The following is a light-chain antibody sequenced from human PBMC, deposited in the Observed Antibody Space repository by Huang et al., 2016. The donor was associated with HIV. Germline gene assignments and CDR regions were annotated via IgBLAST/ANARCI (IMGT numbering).Light chain of an antibody. J-gene: IGKJ1*01. CDR2: TAS. CDR1: QNINMY. Sequence: DIQMTQSPSALSASIGDRVTIVCRASQNINMYLAWYQVKPGKAPKLLIYTASTLHTGVPSRFSGSGSGTEFTLTINSLQFDDSATYYCQQYDSYMTFGQGTKVEIK. CDR3: QQYDSYMT. V-gene: IGKV1-5*03.